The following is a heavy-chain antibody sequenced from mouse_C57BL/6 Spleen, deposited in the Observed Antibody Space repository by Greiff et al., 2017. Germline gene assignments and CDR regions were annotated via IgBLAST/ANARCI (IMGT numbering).Heavy chain of an antibody. CDR3: ARSLYYYGSDYFDY. J-gene: IGHJ2*01. V-gene: IGHV1-22*01. CDR1: GYTFTDYN. D-gene: IGHD1-1*01. Sequence: EVKLQESGPELVKPGASVKMSCKASGYTFTDYNMHWVKQSHGKSLEWIGYINPNNGGTSYNQKFKGKATLTVNKSSSTAYMELRSLTSEDSAVYYCARSLYYYGSDYFDYWGQGTTLTVSS. CDR2: INPNNGGT.